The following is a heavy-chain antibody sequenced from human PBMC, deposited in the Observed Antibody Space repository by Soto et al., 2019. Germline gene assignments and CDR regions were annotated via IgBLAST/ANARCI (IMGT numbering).Heavy chain of an antibody. V-gene: IGHV3-33*01. CDR2: IWYDGSNK. Sequence: GGSLRLSCAASGFTFSSYGMHWVRQAPGKGLEWVAVIWYDGSNKYYADSVKGRFTISRDNSKNTLYLQMNSLRAEDTAVYYCARTPKRMVRGNYGMDVWGQGTTVTVSS. J-gene: IGHJ6*02. CDR1: GFTFSSYG. D-gene: IGHD3-10*01. CDR3: ARTPKRMVRGNYGMDV.